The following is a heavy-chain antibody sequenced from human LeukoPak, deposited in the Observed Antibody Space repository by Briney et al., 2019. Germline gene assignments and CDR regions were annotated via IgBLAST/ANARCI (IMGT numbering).Heavy chain of an antibody. D-gene: IGHD6-19*01. V-gene: IGHV3-23*01. J-gene: IGHJ4*02. Sequence: LGWALTLSCPASGFTHSSYSMSWLRPAAGRGLEGVSTISGTDEITYVADSVKVWCTISRDNPNLKLYLQINGQRAEDKAVYYCARSGPGIAVAAYYFDYWGQGTLVTVSS. CDR3: ARSGPGIAVAAYYFDY. CDR1: GFTHSSYS. CDR2: ISGTDEIT.